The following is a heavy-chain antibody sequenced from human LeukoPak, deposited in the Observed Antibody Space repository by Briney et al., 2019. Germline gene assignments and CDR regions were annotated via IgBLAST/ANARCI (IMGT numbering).Heavy chain of an antibody. J-gene: IGHJ5*02. CDR3: ARRFLRGDNWFDP. CDR1: GGSISNYY. V-gene: IGHV4-59*12. D-gene: IGHD3-3*01. Sequence: SEALSLTCTVSGGSISNYYWSWIRQPPGKGLEWIGYIYYSGSTKYNPSLKSRVTISVDTSKSQVSLKLSSVTAADTAVYYCARRFLRGDNWFDPWGQGTLVTVSS. CDR2: IYYSGST.